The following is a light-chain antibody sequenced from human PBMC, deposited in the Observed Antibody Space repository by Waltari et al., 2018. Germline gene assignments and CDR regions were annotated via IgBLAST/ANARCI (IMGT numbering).Light chain of an antibody. CDR3: QQYYSTPWT. CDR2: WAS. V-gene: IGKV4-1*01. J-gene: IGKJ1*01. Sequence: DIVMTQSPDSLAVSLGERATINCKSSQGVLYSSNNKNYLAWYQQKPGQPPKRLIYWASTREAGVPDRFRGSGSGTYFTLTISSLQAEDVAVYYCQQYYSTPWTFGQGTKVEIK. CDR1: QGVLYSSNNKNY.